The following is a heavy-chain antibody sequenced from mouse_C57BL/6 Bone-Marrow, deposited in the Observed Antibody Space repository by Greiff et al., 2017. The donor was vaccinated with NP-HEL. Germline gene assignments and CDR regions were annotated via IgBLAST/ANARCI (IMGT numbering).Heavy chain of an antibody. V-gene: IGHV1-82*01. J-gene: IGHJ2*01. CDR3: GRGGYYYFDY. D-gene: IGHD2-3*01. CDR2: IYPGDGDT. CDR1: GYAFSSSW. Sequence: VQLQESGPELVKPGASVKISCKASGYAFSSSWMNWVKQRPGKGLEWIGRIYPGDGDTNYNGKFKGKATLTADKSSSTAYMQLSSLTSEDSAVYFCGRGGYYYFDYWGQGTTLTVSS.